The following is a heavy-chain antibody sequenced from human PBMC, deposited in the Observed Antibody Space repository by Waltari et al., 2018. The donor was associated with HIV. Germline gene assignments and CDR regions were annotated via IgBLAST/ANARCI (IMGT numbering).Heavy chain of an antibody. CDR2: IYTSGST. V-gene: IGHV4-61*02. J-gene: IGHJ6*02. D-gene: IGHD3-3*01. CDR1: GGSISSGSYY. Sequence: QVQLQESGPGLVKPLQTLSLTCTVSGGSISSGSYYWSWLRQPAGKGLEWIGRIYTSGSTNYNPSLKSRVTISVDTSKNQFSLKLSSVTAADTAVYYCAREGKEDYDFWSGYFFGMDVWGQGTTVTVSS. CDR3: AREGKEDYDFWSGYFFGMDV.